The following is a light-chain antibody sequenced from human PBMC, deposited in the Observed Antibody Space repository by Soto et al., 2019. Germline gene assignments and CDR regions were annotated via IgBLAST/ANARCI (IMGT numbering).Light chain of an antibody. CDR1: QSVSGN. J-gene: IGKJ5*01. Sequence: EIVMTQSPATLSVSPGERATLSCRASQSVSGNLAWYQHRPGQAPRLLIYGASTRATGIPGRFSGSGSGTEFTLTISSLQSEDFAVYSSQQYINWPAITFGQGTRLE. CDR2: GAS. CDR3: QQYINWPAIT. V-gene: IGKV3D-15*01.